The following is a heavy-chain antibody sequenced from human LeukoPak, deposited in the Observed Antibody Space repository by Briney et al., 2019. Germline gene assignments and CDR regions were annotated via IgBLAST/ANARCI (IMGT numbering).Heavy chain of an antibody. V-gene: IGHV3-23*01. CDR2: ISASGGTT. D-gene: IGHD6-19*01. Sequence: GGSLRLSCAASGFTFSSYSMSWVRQPPGKGLEWVSAISASGGTTYSADSVKGRFTISRDNSKNTLYLQMSSLRAEDTAVYYCARGLYTSAHWGQGTLVTVSS. CDR1: GFTFSSYS. CDR3: ARGLYTSAH. J-gene: IGHJ4*02.